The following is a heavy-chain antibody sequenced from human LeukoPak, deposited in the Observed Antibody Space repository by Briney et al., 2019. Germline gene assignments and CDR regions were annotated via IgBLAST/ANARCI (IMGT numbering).Heavy chain of an antibody. CDR1: GFTVSSNY. J-gene: IGHJ4*02. D-gene: IGHD1-20*01. Sequence: TGGSLRLSCAASGFTVSSNYMSWVRQAPGKGLEWVSVIYSDGSTYYADSVKGRFTISRDNSKNTLYLQMNSLRAEDTAVYYCASLTGTTLYFDYWGQGTLVTVSS. CDR3: ASLTGTTLYFDY. V-gene: IGHV3-53*01. CDR2: IYSDGST.